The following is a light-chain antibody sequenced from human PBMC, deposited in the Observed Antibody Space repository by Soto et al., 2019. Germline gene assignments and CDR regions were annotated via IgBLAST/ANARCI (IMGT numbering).Light chain of an antibody. Sequence: EVVLTQSPVTLSLSPGERATLSCRASQSFRGLLAWYQQKPGQAPRLLIYDAYNRATGIPPRFSGSGSGTDFTLTISNLEPEDFAVYYCQQRSDWPWTFGQGTKVDIK. J-gene: IGKJ1*01. CDR3: QQRSDWPWT. CDR2: DAY. V-gene: IGKV3-11*01. CDR1: QSFRGL.